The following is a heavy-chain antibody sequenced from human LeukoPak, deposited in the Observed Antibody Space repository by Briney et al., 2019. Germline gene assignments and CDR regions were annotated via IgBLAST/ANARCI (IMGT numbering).Heavy chain of an antibody. Sequence: PSETLSLTCTVSGGSISSYYWSWIRQPPGKGLEWIGYIYYSGSTNYNPSLKSRVTISVDTSKNQFPLKLSSVTAADTAVYYCAREGVGYYDILTGYYKPSDAFDIWGQGTMVTVSS. J-gene: IGHJ3*02. CDR3: AREGVGYYDILTGYYKPSDAFDI. D-gene: IGHD3-9*01. CDR2: IYYSGST. CDR1: GGSISSYY. V-gene: IGHV4-59*01.